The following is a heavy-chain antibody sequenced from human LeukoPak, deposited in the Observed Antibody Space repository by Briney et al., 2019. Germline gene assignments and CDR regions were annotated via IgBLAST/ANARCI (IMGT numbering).Heavy chain of an antibody. CDR3: ARDRNYYDSNNYHRVDY. J-gene: IGHJ4*02. D-gene: IGHD3-22*01. CDR1: GFTFSSYA. Sequence: GGSLRLSCAASGFTFSSYAMSWIRQAPGKGLEWVSYISSSGSTIYYADSVKGRFTISRDNAKNSLYLQMNSLRAEDTAVYYCARDRNYYDSNNYHRVDYWGQGTLVTVPS. CDR2: ISSSGSTI. V-gene: IGHV3-11*04.